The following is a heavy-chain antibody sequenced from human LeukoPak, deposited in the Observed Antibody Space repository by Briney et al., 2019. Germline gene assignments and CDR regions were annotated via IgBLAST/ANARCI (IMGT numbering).Heavy chain of an antibody. CDR1: GGSISSTTYY. J-gene: IGHJ4*02. CDR2: VYYNGST. V-gene: IGHV4-39*07. Sequence: SETLSLTCTVSGGSISSTTYYWGWIRQPPGKGLEWIGSVYYNGSTNDNPSLKSRVTISVDTSKNQFSLKLSSVTAADTAVYYCARAYSSEPYYFDYWGQGTLVTVSS. D-gene: IGHD6-25*01. CDR3: ARAYSSEPYYFDY.